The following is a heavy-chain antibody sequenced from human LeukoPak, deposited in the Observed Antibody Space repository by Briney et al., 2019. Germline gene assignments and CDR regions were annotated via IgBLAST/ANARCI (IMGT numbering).Heavy chain of an antibody. V-gene: IGHV3-66*01. J-gene: IGHJ4*01. D-gene: IGHD6-19*01. CDR2: IYSGGST. CDR3: ARESSSGWYRSDY. CDR1: GFTVSSNY. Sequence: GGSLRLSCAASGFTVSSNYMSWVRQAPGKGLEWVSVIYSGGSTYYADSVKGRFTISRDNSKNTLYLQMNSLRAEDTAVYYCARESSSGWYRSDYWGHGTLVTVSS.